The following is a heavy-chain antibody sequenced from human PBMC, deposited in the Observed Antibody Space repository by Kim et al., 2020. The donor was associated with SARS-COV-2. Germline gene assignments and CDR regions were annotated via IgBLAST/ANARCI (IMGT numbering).Heavy chain of an antibody. CDR3: AAGDSGYDIFRYYFDY. Sequence: SETLSLTCTVSGGSISSGSYYWSWIRQPAGKGLEWIGCIYTSGSTNYNPSLKSRVTISVDTSKNQFSLKLSSVTAADTAVYYCAAGDSGYDIFRYYFDYWGQSTLDTVSS. D-gene: IGHD5-12*01. CDR1: GGSISSGSYY. J-gene: IGHJ4*02. CDR2: IYTSGST. V-gene: IGHV4-61*02.